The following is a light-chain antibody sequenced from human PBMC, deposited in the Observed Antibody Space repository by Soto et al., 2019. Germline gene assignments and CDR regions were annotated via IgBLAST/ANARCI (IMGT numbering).Light chain of an antibody. CDR3: QQRSIGPTIS. Sequence: IVLTQSPSTLSFSPGERATLSCRASQSVTNYLAWYQQSPGQAPSVLIYDASNRATGIPARFRGSGSGTDFTLTISSLEPDAFPRYVRQQRSIGPTISFGPGS. J-gene: IGKJ5*01. V-gene: IGKV3-11*01. CDR1: QSVTNY. CDR2: DAS.